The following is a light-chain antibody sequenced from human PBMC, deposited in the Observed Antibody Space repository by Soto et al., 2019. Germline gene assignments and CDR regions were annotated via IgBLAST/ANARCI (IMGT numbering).Light chain of an antibody. CDR3: QQDGSSLT. Sequence: EIVLTQSPATLSLSPGERATLSCRASQSVSSSYLAWYQQKPGQAPRLLIYGASRRATGIPDRFSCSWAGEDFPPTISRLEPEDFAVYYRQQDGSSLTFGQGTRLEIK. V-gene: IGKV3-20*01. CDR1: QSVSSSY. CDR2: GAS. J-gene: IGKJ5*01.